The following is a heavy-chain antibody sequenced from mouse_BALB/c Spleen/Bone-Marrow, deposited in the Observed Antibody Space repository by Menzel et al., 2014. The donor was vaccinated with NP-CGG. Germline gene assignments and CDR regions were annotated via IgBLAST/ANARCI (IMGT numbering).Heavy chain of an antibody. V-gene: IGHV1S135*01. CDR1: GYAFTSYN. CDR2: IDPYNGGT. CDR3: AREDYGKGFAY. D-gene: IGHD2-1*01. Sequence: VQLQQPGPELVKPGASVKVSCRASGYAFTSYNMYWVKQSHGKSLEWIGHIDPYNGGTSYNQKFKGKATLTVDKSSSTAYMHLNSLTSEDSAVYYCAREDYGKGFAYWGQGTLVTVSA. J-gene: IGHJ3*01.